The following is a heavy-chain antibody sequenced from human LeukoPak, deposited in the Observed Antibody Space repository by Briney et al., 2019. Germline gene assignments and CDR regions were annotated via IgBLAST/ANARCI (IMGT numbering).Heavy chain of an antibody. J-gene: IGHJ6*03. CDR1: GYTFTSYY. Sequence: ASVKVSCKASGYTFTSYYMHWVRQATGQGLEWMGWMNPNSGNTGYAQKFQGRVTITRNTSISTAYMELSSLRSEDTAVYYCARGGGWMWANYYYYMDVWGKGTTVTVSS. CDR2: MNPNSGNT. CDR3: ARGGGWMWANYYYYMDV. V-gene: IGHV1-8*03. D-gene: IGHD6-19*01.